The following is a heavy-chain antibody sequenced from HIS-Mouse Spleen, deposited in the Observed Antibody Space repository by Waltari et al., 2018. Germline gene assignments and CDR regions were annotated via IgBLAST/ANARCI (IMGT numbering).Heavy chain of an antibody. V-gene: IGHV1-2*02. D-gene: IGHD5-12*01. CDR2: INPNSGGT. CDR1: GDTFTGYY. CDR3: ARGGYSGYVHAFDI. J-gene: IGHJ3*02. Sequence: QVQLVQSGAEVKKPGASVKVSCKASGDTFTGYYMTWLRHAPGQGLEWMGWINPNSGGTNYAQKFQGRVTMTRDTSISTAYMELSRLRSDDTAVYYCARGGYSGYVHAFDIWGQGTMVTVSS.